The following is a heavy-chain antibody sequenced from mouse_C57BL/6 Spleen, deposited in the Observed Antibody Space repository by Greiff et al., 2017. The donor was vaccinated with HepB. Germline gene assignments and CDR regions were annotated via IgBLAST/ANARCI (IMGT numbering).Heavy chain of an antibody. CDR1: GFTFSSYA. V-gene: IGHV5-4*01. CDR3: ARDHGYDWFAY. D-gene: IGHD2-2*01. Sequence: EVMLVESGGGLVKPGGSLKLSCAASGFTFSSYAMSWVRQTPEKRLEWVATISDGGSYTYYPDNVKGRFTISRDNAKNNLYLQMSHLKSEDTAMYYCARDHGYDWFAYWGQGTLVTVSA. CDR2: ISDGGSYT. J-gene: IGHJ3*01.